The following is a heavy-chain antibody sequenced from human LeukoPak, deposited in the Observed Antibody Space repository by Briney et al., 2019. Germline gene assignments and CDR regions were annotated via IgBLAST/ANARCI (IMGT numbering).Heavy chain of an antibody. D-gene: IGHD3-22*01. CDR1: GFTFNRYA. Sequence: GGSLRLSCAASGFTFNRYAMYAMNWVHQAPGRGLEWGSSISGSGGGTYYSDSVKGRFTISRDNSKNTLYLQMNSLRAEDTAVYYCAKDYYDSSGYYLDYWGQGTLVTVSS. V-gene: IGHV3-23*01. CDR2: ISGSGGGT. J-gene: IGHJ4*02. CDR3: AKDYYDSSGYYLDY.